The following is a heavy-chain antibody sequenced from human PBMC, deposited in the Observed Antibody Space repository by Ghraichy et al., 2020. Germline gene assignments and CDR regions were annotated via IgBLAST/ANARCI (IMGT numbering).Heavy chain of an antibody. D-gene: IGHD4-17*01. CDR1: GFTFSRHW. CDR2: IKSDGSDI. J-gene: IGHJ4*02. CDR3: ARDPYGDYKYGGTDY. Sequence: GESLNISCAASGFTFSRHWMSWVRQAPGKGLEWVASIKSDGSDIFYVDSVKGRFIISRDNAKNSVSLEMNSLRVEDTAVYYCARDPYGDYKYGGTDYWGQGTLVSVSS. V-gene: IGHV3-7*01.